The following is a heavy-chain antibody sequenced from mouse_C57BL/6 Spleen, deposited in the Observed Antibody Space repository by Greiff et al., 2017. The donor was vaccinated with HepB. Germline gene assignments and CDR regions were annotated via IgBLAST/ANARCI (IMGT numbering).Heavy chain of an antibody. J-gene: IGHJ1*03. D-gene: IGHD2-1*01. CDR2: IDPEDGEN. Sequence: EVQLQESGAELVKPGASVKLSCTASGFNIKDYYMHWVKQRTEQGLEWIGRIDPEDGENKYAPKFQGKATITADTSSNTAYLQLSSLTSEDTAVYYCALYYGNYDGYFDVWGTGTTVTVSS. CDR3: ALYYGNYDGYFDV. CDR1: GFNIKDYY. V-gene: IGHV14-2*01.